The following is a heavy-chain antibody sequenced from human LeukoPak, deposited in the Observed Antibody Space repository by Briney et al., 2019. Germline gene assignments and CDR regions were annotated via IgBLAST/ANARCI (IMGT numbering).Heavy chain of an antibody. CDR2: IHQSGTT. CDR3: AREISGF. Sequence: PSETLSRTCAVSGYSISSGYYWVWIRQPPGQGLEWIASIHQSGTTYYNPSLKSRVTISLDTSKNQFSLRLTSVTAADTAVYYCAREISGFWGQGTPVTVSS. J-gene: IGHJ4*02. D-gene: IGHD3-3*01. V-gene: IGHV4-38-2*02. CDR1: GYSISSGYY.